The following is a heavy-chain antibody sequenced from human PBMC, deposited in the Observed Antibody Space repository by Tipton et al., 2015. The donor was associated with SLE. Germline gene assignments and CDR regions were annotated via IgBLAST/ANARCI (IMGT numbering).Heavy chain of an antibody. CDR1: GYSISSGYY. J-gene: IGHJ4*02. Sequence: TLSLTCSVSGYSISSGYYWSWIRQPAGKGLEWIGRMHISGTANYNPSLKSRVTMSFDTSKNLFSLKLTSVTATDTAVYYCARVSTEGLHFDQWGQGTLVTVSS. CDR2: MHISGTA. V-gene: IGHV4-4*07. D-gene: IGHD4-17*01. CDR3: ARVSTEGLHFDQ.